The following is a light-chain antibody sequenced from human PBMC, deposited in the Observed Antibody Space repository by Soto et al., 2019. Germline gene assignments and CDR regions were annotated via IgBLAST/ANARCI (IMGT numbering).Light chain of an antibody. CDR3: SSYTSSSTLVV. CDR1: SSDVGGYNY. J-gene: IGLJ2*01. CDR2: EVS. V-gene: IGLV2-14*01. Sequence: QCALTQPASVSGSPGQAITISCTGTSSDVGGYNYVSWYQQHPGKAPKLMIYEVSNRPTGVSNRCSGSKSGNTASLTISGLQAEDEADYYCSSYTSSSTLVVFGGGTQLTVL.